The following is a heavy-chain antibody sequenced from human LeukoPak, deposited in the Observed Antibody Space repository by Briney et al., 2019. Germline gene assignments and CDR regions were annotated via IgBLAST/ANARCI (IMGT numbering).Heavy chain of an antibody. V-gene: IGHV1-3*01. J-gene: IGHJ6*02. CDR1: GYTFTSYA. D-gene: IGHD4-11*01. CDR2: INAGNGNT. CDR3: ANSPEDDYSNLRNGMDV. Sequence: ASVKVSFKASGYTFTSYAMHWVRQAPGQRLEWMGWINAGNGNTKYSQKFQGRVTITRGTSASTAYMELSSLRSEDTAVYYCANSPEDDYSNLRNGMDVWGQGTTVTVSS.